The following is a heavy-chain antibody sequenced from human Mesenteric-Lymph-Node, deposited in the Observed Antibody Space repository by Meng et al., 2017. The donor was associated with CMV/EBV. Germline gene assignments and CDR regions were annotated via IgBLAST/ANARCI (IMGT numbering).Heavy chain of an antibody. Sequence: SVKVSCKASGGSFRNYGISWVRQAPGQGLEWMGRIIPIFGTTHYAQKFQGRVTITADEDESTTTAYMELSSLTSEDTAVYYCARGDADYAGLPGNWGQGTLVTVSS. J-gene: IGHJ4*02. CDR1: GGSFRNYG. V-gene: IGHV1-69*13. CDR3: ARGDADYAGLPGN. D-gene: IGHD4-17*01. CDR2: IIPIFGTT.